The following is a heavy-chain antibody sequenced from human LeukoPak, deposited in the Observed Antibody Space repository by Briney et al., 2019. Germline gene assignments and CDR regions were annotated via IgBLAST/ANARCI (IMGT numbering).Heavy chain of an antibody. J-gene: IGHJ6*03. D-gene: IGHD2-2*01. CDR1: GYTFTSYG. CDR3: ARGPIIDIVIVPAADDYYYMDV. Sequence: ASVKVSCKASGYTFTSYGISWVRQAPGQGLEWMGWISAYNGNTNYAQKLQGRVTMTTDTSTSTAYMELRSLRSDDTAVYYCARGPIIDIVIVPAADDYYYMDVWGKGTTVTVSS. CDR2: ISAYNGNT. V-gene: IGHV1-18*01.